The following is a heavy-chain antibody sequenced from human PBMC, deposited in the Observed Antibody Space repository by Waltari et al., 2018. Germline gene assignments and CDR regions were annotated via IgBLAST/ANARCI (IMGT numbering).Heavy chain of an antibody. D-gene: IGHD5-12*01. Sequence: QVQLVQSGAEMKKPGSSVKVSCKASGGSSSNYAMSWVRQAPGQGLEWMGSIIPTFKKVDYAQKFQGRLTLTTDESSNTAYMELGNLGSDDTAVYYCANPGAYEAFDLWGQGTMVIVSS. V-gene: IGHV1-69*05. CDR3: ANPGAYEAFDL. CDR1: GGSSSNYA. CDR2: IIPTFKKV. J-gene: IGHJ3*01.